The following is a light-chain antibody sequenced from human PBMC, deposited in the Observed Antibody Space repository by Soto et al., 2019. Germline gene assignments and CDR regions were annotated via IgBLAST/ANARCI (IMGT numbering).Light chain of an antibody. V-gene: IGLV2-23*03. CDR2: EGS. J-gene: IGLJ1*01. CDR3: CSYAGSSTFAAYV. CDR1: SSDVGSYNL. Sequence: QSALTQPASVSGSPGQSITISCTGTSSDVGSYNLVSWYQQHPGKAPKLMIYEGSKRPSGDSNRFSGSKSGNTASLTMSGLQAEDEAEYYCCSYAGSSTFAAYVFGTGTKVTVL.